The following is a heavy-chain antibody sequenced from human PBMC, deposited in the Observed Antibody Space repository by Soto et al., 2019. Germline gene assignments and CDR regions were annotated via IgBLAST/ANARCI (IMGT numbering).Heavy chain of an antibody. CDR1: GGSVSSGSYY. CDR3: ASFPYIVGATTA. V-gene: IGHV4-61*01. Sequence: SETLSLTCTVSGGSVSSGSYYWSWIRQPPGKGLEWIGYIYYSGSTNYNPSLKSRVTISVDTSKNQFSLKLSSVTAADTAVYYCASFPYIVGATTAWGQGTLVTVS. CDR2: IYYSGST. D-gene: IGHD1-26*01. J-gene: IGHJ5*02.